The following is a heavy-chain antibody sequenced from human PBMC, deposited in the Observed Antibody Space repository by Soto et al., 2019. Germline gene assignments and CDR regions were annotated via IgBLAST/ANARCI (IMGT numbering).Heavy chain of an antibody. CDR2: INAGNGNT. V-gene: IGHV1-3*01. J-gene: IGHJ4*02. Sequence: GASVKVSCKASGGTFSSCAISWVRQAPGQRLEWMGWINAGNGNTKYSQKFQGRVTITRDTSASTAYMELSSLRSEDTAVYYCASGIQLWFIDYWGQGTLVTVSS. D-gene: IGHD5-18*01. CDR1: GGTFSSCA. CDR3: ASGIQLWFIDY.